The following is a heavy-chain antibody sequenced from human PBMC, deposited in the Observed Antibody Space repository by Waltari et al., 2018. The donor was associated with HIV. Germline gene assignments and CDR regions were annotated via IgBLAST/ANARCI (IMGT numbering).Heavy chain of an antibody. CDR1: GFIFTASD. CDR3: TRRAALFRGVVDVDV. Sequence: EVLLVESGGGVVQPGGSLKLSCAASGFIFTASDIHWGRQAAGKGLEWIGRIRSKADRYATGYSASVKGRFSISRDDSENKVFLQMNSLKADDSAVYYCTRRAALFRGVVDVDVWGQGTTVTVSS. J-gene: IGHJ6*02. CDR2: IRSKADRYAT. V-gene: IGHV3-73*01. D-gene: IGHD3-10*01.